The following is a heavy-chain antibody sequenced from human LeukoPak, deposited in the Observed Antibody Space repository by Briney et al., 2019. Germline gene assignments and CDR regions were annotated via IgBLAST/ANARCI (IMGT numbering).Heavy chain of an antibody. CDR2: ISYVGSNK. CDR3: AKDLGY. D-gene: IGHD7-27*01. J-gene: IGHJ4*02. CDR1: GFTFSSYG. Sequence: GGSLRLSCAASGFTFSSYGMHWVRQAPGKGLEWVAVISYVGSNKYYADSVKGRFTISRDNSKNTLYLQMNSLRAEDTAVYYCAKDLGYWGQGTLVTVSS. V-gene: IGHV3-30*18.